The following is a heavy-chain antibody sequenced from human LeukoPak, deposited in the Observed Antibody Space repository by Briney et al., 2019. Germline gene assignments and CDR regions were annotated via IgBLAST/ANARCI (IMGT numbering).Heavy chain of an antibody. CDR1: GYTFTSYY. Sequence: ASVKVSCKASGYTFTSYYMHWVRQAPGQGLEWMGIINPSGGSTSYAQKFQGRVTMTRDMSTSTVYMELSSLRPEDTAVYYCARIYGSYYGSYYYYYYMDVWGKGTTVTVSS. CDR2: INPSGGST. J-gene: IGHJ6*03. D-gene: IGHD1-26*01. V-gene: IGHV1-46*01. CDR3: ARIYGSYYGSYYYYYYMDV.